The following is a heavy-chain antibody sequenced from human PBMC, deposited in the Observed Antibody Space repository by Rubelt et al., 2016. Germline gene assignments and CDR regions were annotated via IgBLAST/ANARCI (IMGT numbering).Heavy chain of an antibody. CDR1: GASISSDY. V-gene: IGHV4-59*08. CDR3: ARQGATIRGWGASFYGMDV. CDR2: IYYSGST. J-gene: IGHJ6*02. Sequence: QVQLQESGPGLVKPSETLSLTCTVSGASISSDYWSWIRQPPGKGLEWIGHIYYSGSTNYNPSLKSRFTISVDTSKNQFSLKLSAATAADTAVYYWARQGATIRGWGASFYGMDVWGQGTTVIVSS. D-gene: IGHD5-12*01.